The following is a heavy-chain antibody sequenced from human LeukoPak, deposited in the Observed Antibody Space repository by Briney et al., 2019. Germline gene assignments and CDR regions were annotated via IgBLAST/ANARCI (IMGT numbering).Heavy chain of an antibody. CDR1: GGPISSGGYY. Sequence: SETLSLTCTVSGGPISSGGYYWSWIRQPPGKGLEWIGYIYHSGSTYYNPSLKSRVTISVDTSKNQFSLKLSSVTAADTAVYYCARDATIFGVPRAFDIWGQGTMVTVSS. V-gene: IGHV4-30-2*01. D-gene: IGHD3-3*01. J-gene: IGHJ3*02. CDR3: ARDATIFGVPRAFDI. CDR2: IYHSGST.